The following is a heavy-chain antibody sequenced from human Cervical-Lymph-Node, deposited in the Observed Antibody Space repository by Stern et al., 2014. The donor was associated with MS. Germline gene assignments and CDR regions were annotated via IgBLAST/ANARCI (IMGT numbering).Heavy chain of an antibody. CDR2: IDWDDDK. J-gene: IGHJ3*02. D-gene: IGHD6-6*01. CDR1: GFSLTTSGMC. Sequence: HVTLRESGPALVKPTQTLTLTCTFSGFSLTTSGMCVSWIRQPPGKALEWIAVIDWDDDKSYNTSLKTRLTISKDTSKNQVVLTMTNMDPVDTATYYCARFYSSSSFADAFDIWGQGTMVTVSS. V-gene: IGHV2-70*01. CDR3: ARFYSSSSFADAFDI.